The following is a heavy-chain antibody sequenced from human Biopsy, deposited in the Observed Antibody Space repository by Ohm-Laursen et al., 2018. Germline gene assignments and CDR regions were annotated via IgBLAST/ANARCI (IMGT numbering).Heavy chain of an antibody. CDR1: GYTFTDYG. J-gene: IGHJ6*02. Sequence: SSVKVSCKASGYTFTDYGVSWVRQAPGQGLEWMGWITTYNGNTNYAQKVQGRVTMTTDTSTSTAYVELRSLRSEDKTVYYCARDRRYYYYYGMDVWGQGTTVTVSS. CDR3: ARDRRYYYYYGMDV. V-gene: IGHV1-18*01. CDR2: ITTYNGNT.